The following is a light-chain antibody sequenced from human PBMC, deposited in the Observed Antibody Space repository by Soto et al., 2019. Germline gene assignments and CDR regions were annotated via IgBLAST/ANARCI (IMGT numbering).Light chain of an antibody. J-gene: IGKJ1*01. CDR1: QSVLYSSNNRNY. CDR2: WAS. CDR3: QQYDSIPKT. Sequence: DIVMTQSPDSLAVSLGERATINCKSSQSVLYSSNNRNYLTWYQQKPGQPPKLLIYWASTRESGVPDRFSGSGSGTDFTLTISGLQAEDVAVYYCQQYDSIPKTFGQGTKVEIK. V-gene: IGKV4-1*01.